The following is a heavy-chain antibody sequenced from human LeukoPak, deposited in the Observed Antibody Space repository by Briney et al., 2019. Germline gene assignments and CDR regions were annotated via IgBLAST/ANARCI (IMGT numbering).Heavy chain of an antibody. D-gene: IGHD2-8*02. CDR2: IFTSGGEI. V-gene: IGHV3-23*01. CDR3: ATYRQVLLPFES. Sequence: GGSLRLSCAASGIPFRTFAMIWVRQPPGKGLEWVSSIFTSGGEIHYADSVRGQFTISRDNSKSTLSLQMNSLRAEDTAIYYCATYRQVLLPFESWGQGTLVTVPS. J-gene: IGHJ4*02. CDR1: GIPFRTFA.